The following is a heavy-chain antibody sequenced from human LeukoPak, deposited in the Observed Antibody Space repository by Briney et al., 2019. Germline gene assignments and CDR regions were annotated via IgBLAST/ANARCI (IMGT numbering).Heavy chain of an antibody. CDR2: INPSGGST. J-gene: IGHJ4*02. Sequence: ASVKVSCKASGYTFTGYYMHWVRQAPGQGLEWMGIINPSGGSTSYAQKFQGRVTMTRDTSTSTVYMELSSLRSEDTAVYYCARDDISDSSGYYLLLDYWGQGTLATVSS. D-gene: IGHD3-22*01. V-gene: IGHV1-46*01. CDR3: ARDDISDSSGYYLLLDY. CDR1: GYTFTGYY.